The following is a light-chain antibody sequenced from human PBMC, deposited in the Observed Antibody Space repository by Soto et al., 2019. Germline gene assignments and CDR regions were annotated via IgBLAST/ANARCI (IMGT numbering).Light chain of an antibody. J-gene: IGKJ4*01. CDR1: QSVSSY. Sequence: EIVLTQSPATLSLSPGERANLSCRASQSVSSYLAWYQQRPGQAPRLLIYDASNRATGIPAKFSGSGSGTDFTLTISTLEPEDFAVYYCRQRSNWPPTFGGGTKVDIK. V-gene: IGKV3-11*01. CDR3: RQRSNWPPT. CDR2: DAS.